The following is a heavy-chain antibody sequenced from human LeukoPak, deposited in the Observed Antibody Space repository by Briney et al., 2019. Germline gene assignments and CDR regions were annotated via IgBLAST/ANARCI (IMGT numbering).Heavy chain of an antibody. Sequence: SETLSLTCAVYGGSFSGYYWSWIRQPPGKGLEWIGEINHSGSTNYNPSLKGRVTISVDTSKNQFSLKLSSVTAADTAVYYCARGSGWYYWGQGTLVTVSS. CDR1: GGSFSGYY. D-gene: IGHD6-19*01. CDR3: ARGSGWYY. CDR2: INHSGST. V-gene: IGHV4-34*01. J-gene: IGHJ4*02.